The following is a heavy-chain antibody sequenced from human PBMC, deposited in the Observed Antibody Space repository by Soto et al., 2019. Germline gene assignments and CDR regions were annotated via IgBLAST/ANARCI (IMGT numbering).Heavy chain of an antibody. CDR1: GFTFSSYG. D-gene: IGHD1-26*01. V-gene: IGHV3-30*03. CDR2: ISYDGSNK. CDR3: APALSWELPALDY. J-gene: IGHJ4*02. Sequence: PGGSLRLSCAASGFTFSSYGMHWVRQAPGKGLEWVAVISYDGSNKYYADSVKGRFTISRDNSKNTPYLQMNSLRAEDTAVYYCAPALSWELPALDYWGQGTLVTVSS.